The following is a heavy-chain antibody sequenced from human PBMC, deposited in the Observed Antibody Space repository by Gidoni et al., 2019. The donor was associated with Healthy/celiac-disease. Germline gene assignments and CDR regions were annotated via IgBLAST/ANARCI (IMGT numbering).Heavy chain of an antibody. CDR3: AKAPTSLRFLEWTYFDY. J-gene: IGHJ4*02. CDR2: ISGSGGST. D-gene: IGHD3-3*01. Sequence: EVQLLESGGGLVQPGGSLRLSCYASGFPFSSYAMSWVRQAPGKGLGWVSAISGSGGSTYYADSVKGRFTISRDNSKNTLYLQMNSLRAEDTAVYYCAKAPTSLRFLEWTYFDYWGQGTLVTVSS. V-gene: IGHV3-23*01. CDR1: GFPFSSYA.